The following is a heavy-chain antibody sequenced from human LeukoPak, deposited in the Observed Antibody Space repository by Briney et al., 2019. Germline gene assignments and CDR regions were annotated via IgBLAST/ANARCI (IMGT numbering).Heavy chain of an antibody. CDR2: IYYTGST. CDR3: ARAPYNSKYYITD. CDR1: GFSVSVNY. J-gene: IGHJ4*02. D-gene: IGHD4-11*01. V-gene: IGHV4-59*02. Sequence: GSLRLSCAASGFSVSVNYMSWVRQPPGKGLEWIGTIYYTGSTYYNPSLKSRVTISEDTSKNRFSLNVTSLTAADTAIYYCARAPYNSKYYITDWGRGTLVTVSS.